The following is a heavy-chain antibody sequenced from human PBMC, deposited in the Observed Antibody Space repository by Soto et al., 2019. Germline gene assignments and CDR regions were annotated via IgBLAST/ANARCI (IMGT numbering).Heavy chain of an antibody. CDR2: FNPSGTST. Sequence: VSGKGCCKASGYPFTNYYLHLVRQAPGQGLEWMGIFNPSGTSTTYSQKFQGRVTMTRNTSTSTVYMELNSLRSDDTAVYYCARALPRSSGYSYGALDYWGQGTMVTVSS. J-gene: IGHJ4*02. CDR1: GYPFTNYY. V-gene: IGHV1-46*01. CDR3: ARALPRSSGYSYGALDY. D-gene: IGHD5-18*01.